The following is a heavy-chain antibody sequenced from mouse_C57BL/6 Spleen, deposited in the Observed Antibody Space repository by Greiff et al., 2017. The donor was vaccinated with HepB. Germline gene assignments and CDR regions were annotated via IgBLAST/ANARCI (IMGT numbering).Heavy chain of an antibody. J-gene: IGHJ3*01. CDR3: AKNYGSSLFAY. V-gene: IGHV5-17*01. D-gene: IGHD1-1*01. CDR2: ISSGSSTI. Sequence: EVMLVESGGGLVKPGGSLKLSCAASGFTFSDYGMHWVRQAPEKGLEWVAYISSGSSTIYYADTVKGRFTISRDKAKNTLFLQMTSLRSEDTAMYYCAKNYGSSLFAYWGQGTLVTVSA. CDR1: GFTFSDYG.